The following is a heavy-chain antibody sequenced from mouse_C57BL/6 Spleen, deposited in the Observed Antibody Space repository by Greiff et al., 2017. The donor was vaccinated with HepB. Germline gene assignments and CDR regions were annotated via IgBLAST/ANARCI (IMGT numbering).Heavy chain of an antibody. CDR1: GFTFSDYY. D-gene: IGHD4-1*01. Sequence: VQLKESEGGLVQPGSSMKLSCTASGFTFSDYYMAWVRQVPEKGLEWVANINYDGSSTYYLDSLKSRFIISRDNAKNILYLQMSSLKSEDTATYYCARDQGTGTFAYWGQGTLVTVSA. V-gene: IGHV5-16*01. CDR3: ARDQGTGTFAY. J-gene: IGHJ3*01. CDR2: INYDGSST.